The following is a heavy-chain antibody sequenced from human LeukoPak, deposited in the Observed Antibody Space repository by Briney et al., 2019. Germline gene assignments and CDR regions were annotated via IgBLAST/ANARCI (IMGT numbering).Heavy chain of an antibody. D-gene: IGHD1-7*01. J-gene: IGHJ4*02. CDR2: ISYDGSNK. Sequence: TGRSLRLSCAASGFTFSSYAMHWVRQAPGKGLEWVAVISYDGSNKYYADSVKGRFTISRDNSKNTLYLQMNSLRAEDTAVYYCAKDRGELDYWGQGTLVTVSS. CDR3: AKDRGELDY. V-gene: IGHV3-30*04. CDR1: GFTFSSYA.